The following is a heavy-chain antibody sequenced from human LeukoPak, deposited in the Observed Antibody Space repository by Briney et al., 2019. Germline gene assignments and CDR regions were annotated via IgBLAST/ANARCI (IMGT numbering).Heavy chain of an antibody. V-gene: IGHV3-9*01. CDR1: GFTLGDFA. J-gene: IGHJ4*02. CDR2: IDWNSGDI. CDR3: VKGLPYIRGNAHFDN. Sequence: GGSLRLSCAASGFTLGDFAMHWVRQVPGKGLEWVSGIDWNSGDIAYADSVKGRFTISRDSAKRSLYLLMNSLGTEDTAFYYCVKGLPYIRGNAHFDNWGQGTLVTVSS. D-gene: IGHD3-10*02.